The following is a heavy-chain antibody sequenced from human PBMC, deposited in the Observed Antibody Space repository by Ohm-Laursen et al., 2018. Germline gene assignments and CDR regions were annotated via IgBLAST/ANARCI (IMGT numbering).Heavy chain of an antibody. V-gene: IGHV3-7*01. Sequence: SLRLSCAATGFTFSSYWMSWVRQAPGKGLEWVANIKQDGSEKSFVDSVKGRFTISRDSAKNSLYLQMNSLRAEDTAVYYCARSMITMVRRRSYYFDYWGQGTLVTVSS. D-gene: IGHD3-10*01. CDR2: IKQDGSEK. J-gene: IGHJ4*02. CDR3: ARSMITMVRRRSYYFDY. CDR1: GFTFSSYW.